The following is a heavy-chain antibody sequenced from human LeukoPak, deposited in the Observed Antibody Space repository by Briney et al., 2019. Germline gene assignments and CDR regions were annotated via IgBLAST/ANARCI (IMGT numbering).Heavy chain of an antibody. D-gene: IGHD4-17*01. Sequence: GGSLRLSCAASGFTFSSYAMSWVRQAPGKGLEWVSAINGSGGSTYYADSVKGRFTISRDNSKNTLYLQMNSLRAEDTAVYYCARNYGDYIDAFDIWGQGTMVTVSS. CDR3: ARNYGDYIDAFDI. CDR2: INGSGGST. V-gene: IGHV3-23*01. CDR1: GFTFSSYA. J-gene: IGHJ3*02.